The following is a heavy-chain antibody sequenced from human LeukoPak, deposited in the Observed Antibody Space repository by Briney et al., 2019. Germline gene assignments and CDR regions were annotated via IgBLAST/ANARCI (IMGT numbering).Heavy chain of an antibody. CDR1: GYSFTTYW. CDR3: ARRLRTGGFDI. D-gene: IGHD1-1*01. Sequence: GESLKISCMGSGYSFTTYWIDWVRQVPGKGLEWMGLIQPADSQTRYNPSSQGQVTLSDDKSINTAYLQWSSLRPSDTAMYYCARRLRTGGFDIWGQGTEVTVSS. V-gene: IGHV5-51*01. J-gene: IGHJ3*02. CDR2: IQPADSQT.